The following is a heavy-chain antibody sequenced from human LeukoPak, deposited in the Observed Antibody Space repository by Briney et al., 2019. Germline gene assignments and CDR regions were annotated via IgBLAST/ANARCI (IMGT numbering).Heavy chain of an antibody. V-gene: IGHV4-39*01. J-gene: IGHJ6*02. CDR3: ARRPYYYGSGSYYEYYYYSGMGV. D-gene: IGHD3-10*01. CDR2: IYYSGST. CDR1: GGSISSSSYY. Sequence: SETLSLTCTVSGGSISSSSYYWGWIRQPPGKGLEWIGSIYYSGSTYYNPSLKGGVTISVDTSKNQFSLKLSSVTAADTAVYSCARRPYYYGSGSYYEYYYYSGMGVWGQGTTVTVSS.